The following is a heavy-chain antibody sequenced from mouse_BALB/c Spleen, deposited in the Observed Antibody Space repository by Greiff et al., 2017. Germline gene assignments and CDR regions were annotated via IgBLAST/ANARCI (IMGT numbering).Heavy chain of an antibody. CDR2: ISTYYGDA. CDR3: ARWDDSYAMDY. V-gene: IGHV1S137*01. D-gene: IGHD4-1*01. CDR1: GYTFTDYA. Sequence: QVQLQQSGAELVRPGVSVKISCKGSGYTFTDYAMHWVKQSHAKSLEWIGVISTYYGDASYNQKFKGKATMTVDKSSSTAYMELARLTSEDSAIYYCARWDDSYAMDYWGHGTSVTVSS. J-gene: IGHJ4*01.